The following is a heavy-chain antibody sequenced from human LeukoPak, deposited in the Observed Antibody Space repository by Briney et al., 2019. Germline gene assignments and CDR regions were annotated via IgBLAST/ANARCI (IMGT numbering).Heavy chain of an antibody. D-gene: IGHD3-9*01. V-gene: IGHV3-30*02. Sequence: GGSLRLSCAASGFTFSSYGMHWVRQAPGKGLEWVAFIRYDGSNKYYADSVKGRFTISRDNSKNTLYLQMNSLRAEDTAVYYCARGSSRYYDILTGYYQPYYFDYWGQGTLVTVSS. CDR1: GFTFSSYG. J-gene: IGHJ4*02. CDR3: ARGSSRYYDILTGYYQPYYFDY. CDR2: IRYDGSNK.